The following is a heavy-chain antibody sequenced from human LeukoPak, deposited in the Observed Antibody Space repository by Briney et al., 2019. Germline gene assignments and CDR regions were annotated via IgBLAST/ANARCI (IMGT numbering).Heavy chain of an antibody. CDR1: GFTVSSNY. J-gene: IGHJ4*02. D-gene: IGHD2-2*01. CDR3: AKSPHCSTTSCLFDS. CDR2: LYSGGNT. Sequence: PGGSLRLSCAASGFTVSSNYMGWVRQAPGKGLEWISLLYSGGNTYYAASVEGRFTISRDNSKNTLYLQMNGLRVEDTAVYYCAKSPHCSTTSCLFDSWGQGTLVTVSS. V-gene: IGHV3-66*01.